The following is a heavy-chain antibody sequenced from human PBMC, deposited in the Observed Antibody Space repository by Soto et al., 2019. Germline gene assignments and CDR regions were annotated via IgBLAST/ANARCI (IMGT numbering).Heavy chain of an antibody. D-gene: IGHD2-15*01. V-gene: IGHV1-69*12. CDR1: GGTFSSYA. J-gene: IGHJ6*02. CDR2: NIPIIGTA. CDR3: ATHPGRRGYYYGMDV. Sequence: QVQLVQSGAEVKKPGSSVKVSCKASGGTFSSYAISWVRQAPGQGLEWMGGNIPIIGTAHYAQKFQGRVTITAAESTSTASIELNSLRSEDTAVYYCATHPGRRGYYYGMDVWGQGTTVTVSS.